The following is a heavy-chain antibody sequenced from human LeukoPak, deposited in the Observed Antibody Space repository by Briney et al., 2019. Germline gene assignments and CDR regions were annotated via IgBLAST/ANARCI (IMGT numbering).Heavy chain of an antibody. V-gene: IGHV4-34*01. CDR3: ASSRGYSYGHPVAFDI. J-gene: IGHJ3*02. Sequence: SESLSLTCTVHGGSFSGYHRSWIRKPPWKGLEWIGEINHSGSTNYDPSLKSRVTISVDTSKNQFSLKLSSVTAADTAVYYCASSRGYSYGHPVAFDIWAKGQWSPSLQ. CDR2: INHSGST. D-gene: IGHD5-18*01. CDR1: GGSFSGYH.